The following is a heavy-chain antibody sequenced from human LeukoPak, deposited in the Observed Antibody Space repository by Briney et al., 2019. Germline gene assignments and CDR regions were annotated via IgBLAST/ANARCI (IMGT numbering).Heavy chain of an antibody. D-gene: IGHD6-6*01. Sequence: PGGSLRLSCSVSGFTFSTYWMRWVRQAPGKGLVWVSRINGDGTITYYADSVKGRFTISRDNAKNSLYLQMNSLRAEDTAVYFCARDHYTSSFFDYWGRGTLVTVSS. CDR2: INGDGTIT. CDR3: ARDHYTSSFFDY. CDR1: GFTFSTYW. J-gene: IGHJ4*02. V-gene: IGHV3-74*01.